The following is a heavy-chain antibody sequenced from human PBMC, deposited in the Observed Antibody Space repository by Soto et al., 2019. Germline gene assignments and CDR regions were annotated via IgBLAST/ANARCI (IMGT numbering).Heavy chain of an antibody. CDR1: GYTFTGYY. V-gene: IGHV1-2*04. CDR3: ARSKNSSSWYVVYYFDY. Sequence: QVQLVQSGAEVKKPGASVKVSCKASGYTFTGYYMHWVRQAPGQGLEWMGWINPNSGGTNYAQKFQGWVTMTRDTSISTADMELSRVRSDDTAVYYCARSKNSSSWYVVYYFDYWGQGTLVTVSS. J-gene: IGHJ4*02. D-gene: IGHD6-13*01. CDR2: INPNSGGT.